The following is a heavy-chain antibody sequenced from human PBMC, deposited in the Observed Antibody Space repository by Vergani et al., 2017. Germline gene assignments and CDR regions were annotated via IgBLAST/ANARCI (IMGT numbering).Heavy chain of an antibody. D-gene: IGHD4-17*01. V-gene: IGHV4-61*02. CDR3: ARDERRDTHDYGDYRGLDP. CDR2: IYTSGST. CDR1: GGSISSGSYY. Sequence: QVQLQESGPGLVKPSQTLSLTCTVSGGSISSGSYYWSWIRQPAGKGLEWIGRIYTSGSTNYNPSLKSRVTISVATSKNQFSLKLSSVTAADPAVYYCARDERRDTHDYGDYRGLDPWGQGTLVTVSS. J-gene: IGHJ5*02.